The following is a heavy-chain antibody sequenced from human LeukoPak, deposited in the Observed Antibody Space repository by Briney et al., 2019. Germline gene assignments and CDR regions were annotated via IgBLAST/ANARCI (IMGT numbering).Heavy chain of an antibody. CDR3: ARARGITMTSFYYFDY. CDR1: GFTFSSYA. J-gene: IGHJ4*02. Sequence: GASLRLSCAASGFTFSSYAMSWVRQAPGKGLEWVSAISGSGGSTYYADSVKGRFTISRDNSKNTQYLQMNSLRAEDTAVYYCARARGITMTSFYYFDYWGQGTLVTVSS. CDR2: ISGSGGST. V-gene: IGHV3-23*01. D-gene: IGHD3-22*01.